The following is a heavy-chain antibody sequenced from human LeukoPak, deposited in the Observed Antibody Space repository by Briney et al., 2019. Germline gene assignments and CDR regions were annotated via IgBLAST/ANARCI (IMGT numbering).Heavy chain of an antibody. V-gene: IGHV1-18*01. J-gene: IGHJ5*02. CDR3: ARVLSDCSSSSCYDGIDP. CDR2: ISSYNGNT. D-gene: IGHD2-2*01. Sequence: ASVTVSCKASGYTFTSYGISWVRQAPGQGLEWMGWISSYNGNTNYAQKLQGRVTMTTVTSTSTAYMELRSLRSDDTAVYYCARVLSDCSSSSCYDGIDPWGQGTLVTVSS. CDR1: GYTFTSYG.